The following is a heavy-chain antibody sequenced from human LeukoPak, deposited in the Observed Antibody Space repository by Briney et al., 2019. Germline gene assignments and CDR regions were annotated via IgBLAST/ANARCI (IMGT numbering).Heavy chain of an antibody. J-gene: IGHJ4*02. CDR1: GFTFSSYA. D-gene: IGHD6-6*01. V-gene: IGHV3-23*01. Sequence: GGSLRLSCAASGFTFSSYAMHWVRQAPGKGLEWVSSISNSGGSTYYADSVKGRFTISRDNSKNTLYLQMNSLRAEDTAVYYCARAKGIAARPDYFDYWGQGTLVTVSS. CDR2: ISNSGGST. CDR3: ARAKGIAARPDYFDY.